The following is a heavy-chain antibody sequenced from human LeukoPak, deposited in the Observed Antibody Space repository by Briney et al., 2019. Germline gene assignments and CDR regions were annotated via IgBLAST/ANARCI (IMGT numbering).Heavy chain of an antibody. CDR3: ARVIAVAGTPHFDY. CDR1: GFTVSSNY. V-gene: IGHV3-53*01. J-gene: IGHJ4*02. Sequence: PGGSLRLSCAASGFTVSSNYMSWVRQAPGKGLEWVSVIYSGGSTYYADSVKGRFTISRDNSKNTLYLQMNSLRAEDTAVYYCARVIAVAGTPHFDYWGQGTLVTVSS. CDR2: IYSGGST. D-gene: IGHD6-19*01.